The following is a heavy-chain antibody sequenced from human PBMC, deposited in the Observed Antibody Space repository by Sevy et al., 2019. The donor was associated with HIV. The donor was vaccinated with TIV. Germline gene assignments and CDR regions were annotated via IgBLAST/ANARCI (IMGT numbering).Heavy chain of an antibody. Sequence: GGSLRLSCAASGFTFSSYGMHWVRQAPGKGLEWVAVIWYDGSNKYYADSVKGRFTISRDNSKNTLYLQMNSLRAEDTAVYYCARGGQDSSPFDYWGQGTLVTVSS. CDR2: IWYDGSNK. CDR1: GFTFSSYG. D-gene: IGHD3-22*01. V-gene: IGHV3-33*01. J-gene: IGHJ4*02. CDR3: ARGGQDSSPFDY.